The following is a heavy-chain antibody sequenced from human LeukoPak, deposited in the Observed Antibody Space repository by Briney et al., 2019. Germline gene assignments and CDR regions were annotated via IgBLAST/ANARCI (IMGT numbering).Heavy chain of an antibody. CDR3: ASSHIVVVPAAPYWYFDL. J-gene: IGHJ2*01. D-gene: IGHD2-2*01. Sequence: SETLSLTCTVSGYSTSSGYYWGWIRQPPGKGLEWIGSIYHSGSTYYNPSLKSRVTISVDTSKNQFSLKLSSVTAADTAVYYCASSHIVVVPAAPYWYFDLWGRGTLVTVSS. CDR1: GYSTSSGYY. V-gene: IGHV4-38-2*02. CDR2: IYHSGST.